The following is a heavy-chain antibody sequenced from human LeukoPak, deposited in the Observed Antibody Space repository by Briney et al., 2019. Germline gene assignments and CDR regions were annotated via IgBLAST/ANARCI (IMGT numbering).Heavy chain of an antibody. V-gene: IGHV1-18*01. D-gene: IGHD3-10*01. CDR3: ARDYFAMVRGVIITPLGY. Sequence: ASVKVSCKASGYTFTSYGISWVRQAAAQGLEWMGWISVYNGNTNYAQKLQGRVTMTTDTSTSTAYMELRSLRSDDTAVYYCARDYFAMVRGVIITPLGYWGQGTLVTVSS. CDR1: GYTFTSYG. J-gene: IGHJ4*02. CDR2: ISVYNGNT.